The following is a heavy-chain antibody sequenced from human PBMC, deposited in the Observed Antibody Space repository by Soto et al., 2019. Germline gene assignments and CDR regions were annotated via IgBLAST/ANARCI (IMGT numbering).Heavy chain of an antibody. J-gene: IGHJ4*02. D-gene: IGHD3-22*01. CDR1: GFTFSNAW. V-gene: IGHV3-15*01. CDR3: TTIIQYKYDSRGHHY. Sequence: EVQLVESGGGLVKPGGSLRLSCAASGFTFSNAWMNWVRQAPGKGLEWVGRIKKRADGGTADHATPVKGRFTISSDDAKDTLNLQMTSMKTADTALYYGTTIIQYKYDSRGHHYRGQRSLGTVSS. CDR2: IKKRADGGTA.